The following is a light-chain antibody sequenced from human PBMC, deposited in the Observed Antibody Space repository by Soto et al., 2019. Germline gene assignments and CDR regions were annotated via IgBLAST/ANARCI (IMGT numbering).Light chain of an antibody. V-gene: IGKV4-1*01. CDR1: QSVFYSTNNKNY. J-gene: IGKJ3*01. CDR2: WAS. CDR3: QQYYSTPPL. Sequence: DIVMTQSPDSLTVSLGERATINCKSSQSVFYSTNNKNYLAWYQQKPGQPPKLLIYWASTRESGVPDRFSGSGSGTDFTLTSSSLQAEDVAVYYCQQYYSTPPLFGHGNKVDI.